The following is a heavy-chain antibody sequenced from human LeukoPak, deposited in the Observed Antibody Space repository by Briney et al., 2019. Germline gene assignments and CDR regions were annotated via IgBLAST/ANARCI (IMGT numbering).Heavy chain of an antibody. CDR1: GYTFTGHY. V-gene: IGHV1-2*02. J-gene: IGHJ4*02. CDR3: ARDQNYYDTNTYHGIDC. CDR2: INANNGAT. Sequence: ASVKVSCKTSGYTFTGHYIHWVRQAPGQGLEWMGWINANNGATHCAQKFQDRVTMTRDTSISTAYMELSRLTSDDTAVYYCARDQNYYDTNTYHGIDCWGQGTLVTVSS. D-gene: IGHD3-22*01.